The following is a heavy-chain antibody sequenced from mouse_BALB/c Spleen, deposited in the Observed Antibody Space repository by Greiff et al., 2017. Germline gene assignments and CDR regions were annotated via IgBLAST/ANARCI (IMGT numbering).Heavy chain of an antibody. CDR1: GYSITSDYA. CDR2: ISYSGST. CDR3: ARWITGTGAMDY. Sequence: EVQLQESGPGLVKPSQSLSLTCTVTGYSITSDYAWNWIRQFPGNKLEWMGYISYSGSTSYNPSLKSRISITRDTSKNQFFLQLNSVTTEDTATYYCARWITGTGAMDYRGQGTSVTVSS. J-gene: IGHJ4*01. V-gene: IGHV3-2*02. D-gene: IGHD4-1*01.